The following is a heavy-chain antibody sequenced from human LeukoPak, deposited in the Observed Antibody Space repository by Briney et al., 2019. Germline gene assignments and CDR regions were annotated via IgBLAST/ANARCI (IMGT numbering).Heavy chain of an antibody. CDR2: ISAYNGNT. V-gene: IGHV1-18*01. CDR3: ARDRYDDSSGYYDYYYYYMDV. D-gene: IGHD3-22*01. CDR1: GYTFTIYG. Sequence: ASVKVSCKASGYTFTIYGISWVRQAPGQGLEWMGWISAYNGNTNYAQKLQGRVTMTTDTSTSTAYMELRSLRSDDTAVYYCARDRYDDSSGYYDYYYYYMDVWGKGTTVTVSS. J-gene: IGHJ6*03.